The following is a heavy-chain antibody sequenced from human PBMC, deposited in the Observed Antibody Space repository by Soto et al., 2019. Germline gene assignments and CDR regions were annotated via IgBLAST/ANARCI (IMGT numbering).Heavy chain of an antibody. D-gene: IGHD2-21*02. V-gene: IGHV4-30-4*01. J-gene: IGHJ4*02. CDR2: IYYSWST. CDR1: GAPISSGDYY. Sequence: SETLSLTCTVSGAPISSGDYYWSWVRQAPGKGLEWVGYIYYSWSTYYIPSRKRRCDISLDVSKNLFSLRLTSVTGSDTAVYVCARVGDGVDELSYWGPG. CDR3: ARVGDGVDELSY.